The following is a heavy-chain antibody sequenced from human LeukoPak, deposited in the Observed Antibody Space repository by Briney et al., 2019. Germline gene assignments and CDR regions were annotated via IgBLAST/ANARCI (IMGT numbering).Heavy chain of an antibody. Sequence: GGSLRLSCEASGSAFSSYPMIWVRQAPGKGLEWVSGIIGSGGSSHYADSVKGRFTISRDNSKSTLFLEMNSLRAEDTAVYYCAKGSLHFLDGWGQGTLVTVSS. V-gene: IGHV3-23*01. CDR3: AKGSLHFLDG. D-gene: IGHD3-3*02. J-gene: IGHJ4*02. CDR2: IIGSGGSS. CDR1: GSAFSSYP.